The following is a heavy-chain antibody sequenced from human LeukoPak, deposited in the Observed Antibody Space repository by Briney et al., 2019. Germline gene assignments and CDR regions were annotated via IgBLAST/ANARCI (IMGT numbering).Heavy chain of an antibody. J-gene: IGHJ4*02. Sequence: GGSLRLSCAASGFTFSSYSMNWVRQAPGKGLEWVSVIYSGGSTYYADSVKGRFTISRDNSKNTLYLQMNSLRAEDTAVYYCARGGSSSWHPFDYWGQGTLVTVSS. V-gene: IGHV3-53*01. CDR3: ARGGSSSWHPFDY. CDR2: IYSGGST. D-gene: IGHD6-13*01. CDR1: GFTFSSYS.